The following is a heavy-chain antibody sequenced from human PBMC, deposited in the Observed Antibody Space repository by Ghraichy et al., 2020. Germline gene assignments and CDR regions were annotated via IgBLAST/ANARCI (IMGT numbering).Heavy chain of an antibody. CDR1: GGTFSSYA. V-gene: IGHV1-69*13. CDR3: ARGGYSGYDYYYYGMDV. Sequence: SVKVSCKASGGTFSSYAISWVRQAPGQGLEWMGGIIPIFGTANYAQKFQGRVTITADESTSTAYMELSSLRSEDTAVYYRARGGYSGYDYYYYGMDVWGQGTTVTVSS. D-gene: IGHD5-12*01. CDR2: IIPIFGTA. J-gene: IGHJ6*02.